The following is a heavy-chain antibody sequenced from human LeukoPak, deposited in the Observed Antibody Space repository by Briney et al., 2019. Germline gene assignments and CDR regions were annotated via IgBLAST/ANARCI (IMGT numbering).Heavy chain of an antibody. CDR1: GXTVSSNY. J-gene: IGHJ6*02. CDR3: ARLGQGLPPSYYFGMDV. V-gene: IGHV3-66*01. CDR2: IYSGDST. Sequence: GGSLRLSCAASGXTVSSNYMSWVRQAPGKGREWVSVIYSGDSTYYADSVKGRFTISRDNSKNTLYLQMNTLRAEDTAVYYCARLGQGLPPSYYFGMDVWGQGTTVTV. D-gene: IGHD6-19*01.